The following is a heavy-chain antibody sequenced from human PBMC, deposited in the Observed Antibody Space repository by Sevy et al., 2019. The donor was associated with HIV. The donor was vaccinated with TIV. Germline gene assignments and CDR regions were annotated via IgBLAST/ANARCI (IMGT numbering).Heavy chain of an antibody. Sequence: ASVKVSCKVSGYTLTKLSMHWVRQAPGKGLEWMGSFDPEDDEKIYAQTLQGRLTMTEDTSTDTAYMELSSLRSEETAVYYCATTKDYYESSGDPFDYWGQGTLVTVSS. CDR3: ATTKDYYESSGDPFDY. V-gene: IGHV1-24*01. CDR1: GYTLTKLS. CDR2: FDPEDDEK. D-gene: IGHD3-22*01. J-gene: IGHJ4*02.